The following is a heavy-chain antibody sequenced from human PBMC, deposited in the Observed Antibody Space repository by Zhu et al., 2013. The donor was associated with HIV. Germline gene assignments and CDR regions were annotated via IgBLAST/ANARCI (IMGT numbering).Heavy chain of an antibody. CDR3: ARSQVVPAAPYNWFDP. V-gene: IGHV1-2*02. D-gene: IGHD2-2*01. J-gene: IGHJ5*02. CDR2: INPDNGGT. Sequence: VQLLQSGAEVKKPGASVKVSCKASGYTFTGYHMHWVRQAPGQGLEWMGWINPDNGGTTYAQKFQGRVTMTRDTSISTAYMELSRLRSDDTAVYYCARSQVVPAAPYNWFDPWGQEPWSPSPQ. CDR1: GYTFTGYH.